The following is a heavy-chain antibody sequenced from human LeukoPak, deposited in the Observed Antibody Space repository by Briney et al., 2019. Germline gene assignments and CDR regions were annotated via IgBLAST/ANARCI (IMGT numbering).Heavy chain of an antibody. V-gene: IGHV4-4*07. CDR1: GGSIRSYY. D-gene: IGHD3-16*02. Sequence: PSETLSLTRTVSGGSIRSYYWSSIRQPAGQGPEWIGRIYTSGSTNYNPSLKSRVSMSVDTSKYQFSRKLSSVTAADTAVYYWARDKYDYVWGSYRMSWFDPWGQGTLVTVSS. CDR3: ARDKYDYVWGSYRMSWFDP. J-gene: IGHJ5*02. CDR2: IYTSGST.